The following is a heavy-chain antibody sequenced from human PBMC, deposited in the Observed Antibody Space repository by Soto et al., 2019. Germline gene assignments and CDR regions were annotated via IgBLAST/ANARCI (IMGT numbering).Heavy chain of an antibody. Sequence: QLVQSGPEVQKPGTSVKVSCKASGFTFTASAVQWVRQARGQRLEWIGWIVVGSGKTNYAENFRERVTITRDTSTSTAYMEVTGLRSEDTAVYYCAGGGYAKLLYYPSSYYYGMDVWGQGTTVTVSS. CDR1: GFTFTASA. CDR3: AGGGYAKLLYYPSSYYYGMDV. D-gene: IGHD3-22*01. V-gene: IGHV1-58*01. CDR2: IVVGSGKT. J-gene: IGHJ6*02.